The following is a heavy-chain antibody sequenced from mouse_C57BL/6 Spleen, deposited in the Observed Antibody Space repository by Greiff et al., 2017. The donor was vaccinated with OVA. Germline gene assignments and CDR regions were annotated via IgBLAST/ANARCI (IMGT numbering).Heavy chain of an antibody. CDR2: IVPNSGGT. CDR1: GYTFTSYW. CDR3: ARLDYSNWYCDV. J-gene: IGHJ1*03. Sequence: QVQLQQPGAELVKPGASVKLSCKASGYTFTSYWMHWVKQRPGRGLEWIGRIVPNSGGTKYNEKFKSKATLTVDNPSSTAYMQLSSLTSEDSAVYYCARLDYSNWYCDVWGTGTTVTVSS. V-gene: IGHV1-72*01. D-gene: IGHD2-5*01.